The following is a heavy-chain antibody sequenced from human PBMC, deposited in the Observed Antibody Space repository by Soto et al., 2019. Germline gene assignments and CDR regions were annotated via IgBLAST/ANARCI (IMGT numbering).Heavy chain of an antibody. CDR3: ARVPNYYGRGSPDGWFDP. D-gene: IGHD3-10*01. Sequence: SETLSLTCTVSGASISSYHWSWIRQPPGKGLEWIAYIYYNGSTDYSPSLKSRVTISVDTSKKQFSLRLRSVTAADSAVYYCARVPNYYGRGSPDGWFDPWGQGTLVTVSS. CDR1: GASISSYH. CDR2: IYYNGST. V-gene: IGHV4-59*01. J-gene: IGHJ5*02.